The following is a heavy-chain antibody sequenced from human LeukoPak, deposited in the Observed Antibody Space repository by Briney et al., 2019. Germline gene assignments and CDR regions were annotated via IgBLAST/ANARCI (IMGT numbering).Heavy chain of an antibody. CDR3: ATAPQQRISMTLLAPYYFDY. CDR1: GAFLSSSSYY. Sequence: PSETLSLTCTVSGAFLSSSSYYWGWIRQPPGKGLEWIGNVYYDKSTYYSASFKGRVTISVDTSKNQFSLKPNSVTAADTAVYFCATAPQQRISMTLLAPYYFDYWGQGTLVTVSS. D-gene: IGHD1-1*01. J-gene: IGHJ4*02. V-gene: IGHV4-39*01. CDR2: VYYDKST.